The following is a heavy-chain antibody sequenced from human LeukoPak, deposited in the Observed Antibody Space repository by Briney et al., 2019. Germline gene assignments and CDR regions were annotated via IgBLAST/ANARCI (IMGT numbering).Heavy chain of an antibody. D-gene: IGHD3-3*01. Sequence: GGSLRLSCAASGFDFSSNWMHWVRHAPGQGLVWVSRIKGDGISTNYADSVKGRFTISRDIAKNTLYLQMNSMRAEDTGVYYCAKDHYWSIDYWGRGTLVTVSS. V-gene: IGHV3-74*01. CDR2: IKGDGIST. CDR1: GFDFSSNW. J-gene: IGHJ4*02. CDR3: AKDHYWSIDY.